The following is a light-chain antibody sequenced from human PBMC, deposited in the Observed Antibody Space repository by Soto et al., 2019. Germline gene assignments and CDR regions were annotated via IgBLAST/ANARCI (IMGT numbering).Light chain of an antibody. J-gene: IGKJ1*01. V-gene: IGKV4-1*01. CDR3: QQYYSTLWT. Sequence: DIVMTQSPDSLAVSLGERATINCKSSQSVLYSSNNKNYLAWYQQKPGQPPKLLIYWASTRESGVPDRFSGSGSGTDFTLTISSLQAEDLAVYYCQQYYSTLWTCGQGIKVEIK. CDR1: QSVLYSSNNKNY. CDR2: WAS.